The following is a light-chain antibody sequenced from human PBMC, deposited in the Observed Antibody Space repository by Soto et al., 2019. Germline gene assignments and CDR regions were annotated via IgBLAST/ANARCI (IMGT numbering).Light chain of an antibody. V-gene: IGLV7-43*01. CDR1: TGAVTKGFS. CDR2: STN. Sequence: QAVVTQEPSLTVSPGGTVTLTCASSTGAVTKGFSPNWLQQRPGQPPRALIYSTNNKHSWTPARFSGSLLGGKAVLTLSGVRPEDEAEYYCLLYYGGVRLFGGGTKLTVL. J-gene: IGLJ2*01. CDR3: LLYYGGVRL.